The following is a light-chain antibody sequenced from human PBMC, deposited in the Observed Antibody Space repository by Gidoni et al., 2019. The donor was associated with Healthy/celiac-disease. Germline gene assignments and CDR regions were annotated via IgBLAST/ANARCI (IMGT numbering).Light chain of an antibody. V-gene: IGLV1-40*01. CDR3: QSYDSSLSGHVV. CDR1: SSHIGAGYD. CDR2: GNS. J-gene: IGLJ2*01. Sequence: QSVLTQPPSVSGAPGQRVPISCTGSSSHIGAGYDVHWYQQLPGPAPKLLIYGNSNRPSGVPDRFSGSKSGTSASLAITGLQAEDEADYYCQSYDSSLSGHVVFGGGTKLTVL.